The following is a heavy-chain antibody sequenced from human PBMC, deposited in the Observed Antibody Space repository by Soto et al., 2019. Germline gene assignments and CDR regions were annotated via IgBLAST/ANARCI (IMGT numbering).Heavy chain of an antibody. Sequence: QVQLVESGGGVVQPGRSLRLSCAASGFTFSSYGMHWVRQAPGKGLEWVAVISYDGSNKYYADSVKGRFTISRDNSKNTLYLQMNSLRAEDTAVYYCAIPEDNWGQGTLGTVSS. V-gene: IGHV3-30*03. CDR2: ISYDGSNK. J-gene: IGHJ4*02. CDR3: AIPEDN. CDR1: GFTFSSYG.